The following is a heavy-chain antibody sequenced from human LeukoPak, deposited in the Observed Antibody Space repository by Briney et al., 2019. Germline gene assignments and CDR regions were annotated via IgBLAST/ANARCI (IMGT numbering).Heavy chain of an antibody. D-gene: IGHD1-26*01. J-gene: IGHJ4*02. Sequence: ASVKVPCKVSGYTLTELSMHWVRQAPGKGLEWMGGFDPEDGETIYAQKFQGRVTMTGDTSTDTAYMELSSLRSEDTAVYYCATATYSGSYQYFDYWGQGTLVTVSS. CDR3: ATATYSGSYQYFDY. V-gene: IGHV1-24*01. CDR1: GYTLTELS. CDR2: FDPEDGET.